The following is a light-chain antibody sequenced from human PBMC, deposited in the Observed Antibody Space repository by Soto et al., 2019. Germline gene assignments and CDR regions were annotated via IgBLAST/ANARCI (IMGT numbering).Light chain of an antibody. CDR3: QQSYTTHWT. J-gene: IGKJ1*01. CDR1: ESIRRF. CDR2: AAY. Sequence: DIQATQGPCSLSPFMGDRVTGTCGASESIRRFLNWYQQKPGKAHKLLIFAAYSLQSGVQSRFSGSGSGTEFTLTIRGLQPEDFATYYCQQSYTTHWTFGQGTKVDIK. V-gene: IGKV1-39*01.